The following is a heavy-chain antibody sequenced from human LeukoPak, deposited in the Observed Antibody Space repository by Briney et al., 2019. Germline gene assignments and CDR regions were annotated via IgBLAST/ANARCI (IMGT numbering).Heavy chain of an antibody. CDR1: GFTLSSYA. Sequence: SGGSLRLSCAASGFTLSSYAMSWVRQAPGKGLEWIGEINHSGSTNYNPSLKRRVTISVDTSKNQFSLKLSSVTAADTAVYYCARGRTYYFDYWGQGTLVTVSS. J-gene: IGHJ4*02. CDR2: INHSGST. V-gene: IGHV4-34*01. CDR3: ARGRTYYFDY.